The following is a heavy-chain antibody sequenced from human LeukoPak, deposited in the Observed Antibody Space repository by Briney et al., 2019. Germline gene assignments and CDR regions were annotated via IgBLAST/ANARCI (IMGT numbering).Heavy chain of an antibody. J-gene: IGHJ6*02. Sequence: PSETLSLTCAVYGGSFSGYYWSWIRQPPGKGLEWIGSIYYSGSTYYNPSLKSRVTISVDTSKNQFSLKLSSVTAADTAVYYCAIHGYYDFWSGYYLGGDYYYGMDVWGLGTTVTVSS. CDR3: AIHGYYDFWSGYYLGGDYYYGMDV. CDR2: IYYSGST. D-gene: IGHD3-3*01. CDR1: GGSFSGYY. V-gene: IGHV4-34*01.